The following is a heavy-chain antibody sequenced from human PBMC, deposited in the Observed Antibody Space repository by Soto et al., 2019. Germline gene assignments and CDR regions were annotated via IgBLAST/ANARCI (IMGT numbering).Heavy chain of an antibody. CDR2: TNPNGGRK. V-gene: IGHV1-46*01. CDR3: ARERGSGSYAAFDF. CDR1: GYIFTNNY. D-gene: IGHD1-26*01. J-gene: IGHJ3*01. Sequence: ASVKVSCKASGYIFTNNYIHWVRQAPGQGLEWMGMTNPNGGRKNYAQKFQGRVTVTRDTSTATVYMELSSLRSEDTAVYYCARERGSGSYAAFDFWGQGTMVTVSS.